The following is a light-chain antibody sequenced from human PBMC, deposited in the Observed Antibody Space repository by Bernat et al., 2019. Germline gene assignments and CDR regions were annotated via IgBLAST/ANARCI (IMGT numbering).Light chain of an antibody. CDR1: QSVDIY. Sequence: EIVLTQSPATLSLSPGERATLSCRASQSVDIYLAWYQQKPGQAPRLLIYDASNRATGIPARFSGSGSGTDFTLSISSLEPEDFAVYYCPQRSNWPRTFGQGTKVEIK. CDR2: DAS. CDR3: PQRSNWPRT. V-gene: IGKV3-11*01. J-gene: IGKJ1*01.